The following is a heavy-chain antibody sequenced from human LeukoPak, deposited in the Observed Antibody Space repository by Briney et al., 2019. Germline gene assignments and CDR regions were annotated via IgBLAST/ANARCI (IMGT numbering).Heavy chain of an antibody. Sequence: RGSLRLSCVASGLTFSNYGISWVRQAPGKGLEWVSAISSTGGTTYYADSVKGHFTISRDNSKNTVYLQMNSLSAEDKAVYYCAKNGDRGAYCSGGTCYPYYYYYMDVWGKGTTVTISS. CDR2: ISSTGGTT. CDR1: GLTFSNYG. V-gene: IGHV3-23*01. J-gene: IGHJ6*03. D-gene: IGHD2-15*01. CDR3: AKNGDRGAYCSGGTCYPYYYYYMDV.